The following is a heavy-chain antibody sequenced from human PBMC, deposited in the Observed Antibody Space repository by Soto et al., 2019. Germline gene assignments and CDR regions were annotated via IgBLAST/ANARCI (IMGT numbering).Heavy chain of an antibody. CDR2: TYYRSKWYN. J-gene: IGHJ6*02. CDR3: ARAGPDYYYYGLDV. CDR1: GDSVSTSSAA. D-gene: IGHD3-10*01. Sequence: SQTLSLTCAVSGDSVSTSSAAWNWIRQSPSRGLEWLGGTYYRSKWYNDYAVSVKSRININADTSKNQISLQLNSVTPEDTAVYYCARAGPDYYYYGLDVWGQGTTVTVS. V-gene: IGHV6-1*01.